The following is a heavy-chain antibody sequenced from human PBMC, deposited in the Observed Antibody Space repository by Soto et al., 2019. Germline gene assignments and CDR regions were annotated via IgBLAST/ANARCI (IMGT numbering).Heavy chain of an antibody. CDR1: GFTFSSYW. CDR2: IKQDGSEK. Sequence: EVQLVESGGGLVQPGGSLRLSCAGSGFTFSSYWMSWVRQAPGKGLEWVANIKQDGSEKNYVDSVKGRFTISRDNAKKSLYLQMTGLGAEDTAVYYCARDCCPVDYWGQGTLVTVSS. J-gene: IGHJ4*02. V-gene: IGHV3-7*05. CDR3: ARDCCPVDY.